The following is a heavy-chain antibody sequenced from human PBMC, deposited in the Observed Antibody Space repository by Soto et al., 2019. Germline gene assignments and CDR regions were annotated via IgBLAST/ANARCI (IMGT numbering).Heavy chain of an antibody. CDR3: ARGGYSSTSGSPANWLDP. CDR2: TNPNSGNT. Sequence: APVKVSRKASPYSFTSYDINCVRQAPGQGLEWMGWTNPNSGNTCYAQKFQGRVTMTRNTSISTAYMEMSSLRSADTAVYYCARGGYSSTSGSPANWLDPSGQGTLDTV. V-gene: IGHV1-8*01. D-gene: IGHD6-19*01. CDR1: PYSFTSYD. J-gene: IGHJ5*02.